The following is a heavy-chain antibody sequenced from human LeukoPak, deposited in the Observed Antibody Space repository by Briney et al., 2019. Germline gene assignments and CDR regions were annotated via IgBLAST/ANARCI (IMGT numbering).Heavy chain of an antibody. Sequence: SQTLSLTCTVSGGSISSGGYYWSWIRQHPGKGLEWIGYIYYSGSTYYNPSLKSQVTISVDTSKNQFSLKLSSVTAAGTAVYYCARSQGYYYDSSGYYDQRGYFDYWGQGTLVTVSS. V-gene: IGHV4-31*01. J-gene: IGHJ4*02. CDR2: IYYSGST. CDR3: ARSQGYYYDSSGYYDQRGYFDY. CDR1: GGSISSGGYY. D-gene: IGHD3-22*01.